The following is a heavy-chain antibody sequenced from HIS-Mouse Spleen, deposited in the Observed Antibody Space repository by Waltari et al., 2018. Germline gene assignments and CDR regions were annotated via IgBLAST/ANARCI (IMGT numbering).Heavy chain of an antibody. J-gene: IGHJ3*02. V-gene: IGHV4-4*07. D-gene: IGHD3-3*01. Sequence: QVQLQESGPGLVKPSETLSLTCTVSGGSISSHYWSWIRQPAGQGREWIGRIYTSGSTNYNPSLKSRVTMSVDTSKNQFSLKLSSVTAADTAVYYCARDFHDFWSGYYGGDKKHDAFDIWGQGTMVTVSS. CDR3: ARDFHDFWSGYYGGDKKHDAFDI. CDR2: IYTSGST. CDR1: GGSISSHY.